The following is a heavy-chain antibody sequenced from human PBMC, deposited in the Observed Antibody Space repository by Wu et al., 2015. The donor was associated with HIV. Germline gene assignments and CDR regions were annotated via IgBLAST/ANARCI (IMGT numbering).Heavy chain of an antibody. CDR3: ARFASCSDGVCYTNWFDP. CDR2: ISVYNGNT. D-gene: IGHD2-8*01. V-gene: IGHV1-18*01. J-gene: IGHJ5*02. CDR1: GYTFISFG. Sequence: QIQLVQSGAEMKKPGASVKVSCKASGYTFISFGITWVRQAPGQGLEWMGGISVYNGNTKYSQKFQGRVIMTTDTSTSTAYMEMRSLRSDDTAVYYCARFASCSDGVCYTNWFDPWGQGTLVTVSS.